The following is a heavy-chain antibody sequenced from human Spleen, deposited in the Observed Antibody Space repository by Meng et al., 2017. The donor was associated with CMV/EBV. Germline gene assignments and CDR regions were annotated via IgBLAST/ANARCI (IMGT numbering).Heavy chain of an antibody. CDR2: IIPIFGTA. CDR3: ASLGGSGRGWYFDL. V-gene: IGHV1-69*12. Sequence: QVQLGTSGAEVKRPGSSGKVSCKASGGTFSSYAISWVRQAPGQGLEWMGGIIPIFGTANYAQKFQGRVTITADESTSTAYMELSSLRSEDTAAYYCASLGGSGRGWYFDLWGRGTLVTVSS. CDR1: GGTFSSYA. D-gene: IGHD3-16*01. J-gene: IGHJ2*01.